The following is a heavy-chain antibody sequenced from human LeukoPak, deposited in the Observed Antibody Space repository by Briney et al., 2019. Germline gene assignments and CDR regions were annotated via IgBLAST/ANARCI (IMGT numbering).Heavy chain of an antibody. Sequence: GASVKVSCKASGGTFSSYAISWVRQAPGQGLEWMGGIIPIFGTANYAQKFQGRVTITADESTSTAYMELSSLRSEDTAVYYCARGPTLNYGGNSILPRGAFYYFDYWGQGTLVTVSS. J-gene: IGHJ4*02. CDR2: IIPIFGTA. CDR3: ARGPTLNYGGNSILPRGAFYYFDY. CDR1: GGTFSSYA. D-gene: IGHD4-23*01. V-gene: IGHV1-69*13.